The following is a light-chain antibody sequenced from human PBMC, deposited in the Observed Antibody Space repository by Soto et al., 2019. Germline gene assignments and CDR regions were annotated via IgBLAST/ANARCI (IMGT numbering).Light chain of an antibody. Sequence: ENVLTQSPGTLSLPPGERATLSCRATQSVTNSFFAWYQQKPGQAPRLLIYGLSSRATGIPDRFSGSGSGTDFTLTISKLEPEDFVVYYCQQYSTLPHTFGQGTKVDIK. J-gene: IGKJ2*01. CDR3: QQYSTLPHT. V-gene: IGKV3-20*01. CDR1: QSVTNSF. CDR2: GLS.